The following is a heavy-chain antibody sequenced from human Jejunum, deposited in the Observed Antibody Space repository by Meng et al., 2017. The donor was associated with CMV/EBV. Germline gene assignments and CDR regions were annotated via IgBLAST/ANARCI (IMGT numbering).Heavy chain of an antibody. CDR1: GYTFNNYG. CDR2: ISPYIGNT. CDR3: ARDRGQDTVVVVADRGFDP. D-gene: IGHD2-15*01. V-gene: IGHV1-18*01. Sequence: QGSLVQAGAEVKKPGASVKVSCRASGYTFNNYGLNWVRQAPGQGLEWMGWISPYIGNTNYAQRFQGRLTLTTDTSTDTAYMELRSLSPDDTAIYYCARDRGQDTVVVVADRGFDPWGQGTLVTVSS. J-gene: IGHJ5*02.